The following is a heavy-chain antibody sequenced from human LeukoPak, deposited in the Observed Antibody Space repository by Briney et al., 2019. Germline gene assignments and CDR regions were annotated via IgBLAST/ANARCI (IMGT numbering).Heavy chain of an antibody. J-gene: IGHJ4*02. V-gene: IGHV4-39*01. CDR3: ARPAGPGYHYYFDY. CDR1: GGSISSSSYY. Sequence: PSETLSLTCTVSGGSISSSSYYWGWIRQPPGKGLEWIGTIYYDGSTYYNPSLKSRLTISVDTSKNQFSLKLTSVTAADTAVYYCARPAGPGYHYYFDYWGQGTLVTVSS. D-gene: IGHD5-12*01. CDR2: IYYDGST.